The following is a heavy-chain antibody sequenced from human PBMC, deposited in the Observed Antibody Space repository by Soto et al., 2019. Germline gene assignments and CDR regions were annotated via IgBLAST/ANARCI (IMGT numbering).Heavy chain of an antibody. CDR3: ARVPPLGDYDFWSGYSSPGY. V-gene: IGHV3-33*01. CDR2: IWYDGSNK. CDR1: GFTFSSYG. D-gene: IGHD3-3*01. Sequence: PGGSLRLSCAASGFTFSSYGMHWVRQAPGKGLEWVAVIWYDGSNKYYADSVKGRFTISRDNSKNTLYLQMNSLRAEDTAVYYCARVPPLGDYDFWSGYSSPGYWGKGTLVTVSS. J-gene: IGHJ4*02.